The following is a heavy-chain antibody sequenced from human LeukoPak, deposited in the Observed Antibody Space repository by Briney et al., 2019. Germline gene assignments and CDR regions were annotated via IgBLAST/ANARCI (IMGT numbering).Heavy chain of an antibody. Sequence: GGPLRLSCAASGFTVSSNYMSWVRQAPGKGLEWVSVIYSGGSTYYADSVKGRFTISRDNSKNTLYLQMNSLRAEDTAVYYCASTLRDSTFDYWGQGTLVTVSS. CDR2: IYSGGST. CDR1: GFTVSSNY. J-gene: IGHJ4*02. V-gene: IGHV3-53*01. D-gene: IGHD2/OR15-2a*01. CDR3: ASTLRDSTFDY.